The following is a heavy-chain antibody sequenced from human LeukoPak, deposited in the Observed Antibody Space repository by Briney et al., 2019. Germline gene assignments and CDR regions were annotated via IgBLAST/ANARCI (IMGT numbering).Heavy chain of an antibody. J-gene: IGHJ4*02. D-gene: IGHD6-13*01. V-gene: IGHV1-24*01. Sequence: GASVKVSCKVSGYTLTELSMHWVRQAPGKGLEWMGGFDPEDGETIYAQKFQGRVTMTEDTSTDTAHMELSSLRSEDTAVYYCATGPGIAAEKSDYWGQGTLVTVSS. CDR2: FDPEDGET. CDR1: GYTLTELS. CDR3: ATGPGIAAEKSDY.